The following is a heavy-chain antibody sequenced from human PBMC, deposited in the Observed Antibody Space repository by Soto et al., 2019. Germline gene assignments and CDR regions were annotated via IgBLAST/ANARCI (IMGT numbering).Heavy chain of an antibody. Sequence: SETLSLTCTVSGGSISSYYWNWILQPPGKGLEWIGYISDSGSTNYNPSLKSRVTISVDTSKNQFSLKLSSVTAADTAVYYCARLVWSYGTWFDPWGQGTLVTVS. V-gene: IGHV4-59*08. D-gene: IGHD5-18*01. CDR2: ISDSGST. CDR3: ARLVWSYGTWFDP. J-gene: IGHJ5*02. CDR1: GGSISSYY.